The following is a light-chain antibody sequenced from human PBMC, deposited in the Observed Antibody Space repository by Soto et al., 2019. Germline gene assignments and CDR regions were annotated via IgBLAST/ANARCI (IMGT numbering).Light chain of an antibody. CDR2: GAS. CDR1: QSIGND. V-gene: IGKV1-6*01. CDR3: LQDSNNPLT. J-gene: IGKJ4*01. Sequence: AIQMSQSPSSLSASEGVGVNIACRASQSIGNDLGWYKQNPGKSLNRLIYGASNLPSGALSGFSGTGSGTDFPPPISGLQPDDFPTNYCLQDSNNPLTFGGGIKG.